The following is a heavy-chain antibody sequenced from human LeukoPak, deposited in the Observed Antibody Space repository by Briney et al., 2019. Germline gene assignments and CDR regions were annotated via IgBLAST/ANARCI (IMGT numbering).Heavy chain of an antibody. V-gene: IGHV1-3*01. CDR1: GYTSTSYV. CDR3: ARRGSGSVFYYYGMDV. CDR2: INAGNGNT. Sequence: ASGKVSSKAFGYTSTSYVIHWGGQAPGPRGRGMGWINAGNGNTKYSQKFQGRVTITRDTPASTAYMELSSLRSEDTAVYYCARRGSGSVFYYYGMDVWGQGTTVTVSS. J-gene: IGHJ6*02. D-gene: IGHD3-10*01.